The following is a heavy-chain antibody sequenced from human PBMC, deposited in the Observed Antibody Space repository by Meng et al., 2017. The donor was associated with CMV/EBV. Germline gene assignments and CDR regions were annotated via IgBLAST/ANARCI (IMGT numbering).Heavy chain of an antibody. CDR1: GGFFSGYD. CDR3: ARGGNWFDP. CDR2: INHSGIT. J-gene: IGHJ5*02. V-gene: IGHV4-34*01. Sequence: QVQLHQWGAGLLKPSETLPVTCAVYGGFFSGYDWSWIRQPPGKGLEWIGEINHSGITNYNPSLKSRVTISVDTSKNQFSLKLSSVTAADTAVYYCARGGNWFDPWGQGTLVTVSS.